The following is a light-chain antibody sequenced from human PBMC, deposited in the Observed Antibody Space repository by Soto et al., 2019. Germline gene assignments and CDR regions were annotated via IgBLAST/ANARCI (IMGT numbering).Light chain of an antibody. CDR3: QQRYSTPWT. V-gene: IGKV1-39*01. CDR1: QGIRCH. J-gene: IGKJ1*01. Sequence: DIQMTQSPYSLSASVGDRVPITCRARQGIRCHFKWYQQKPRKAPMLLIYAASRLHSEVSSRFSGSGSGTDFALSICSLRPEDFANYYCQQRYSTPWTFGHGTKVEIK. CDR2: AAS.